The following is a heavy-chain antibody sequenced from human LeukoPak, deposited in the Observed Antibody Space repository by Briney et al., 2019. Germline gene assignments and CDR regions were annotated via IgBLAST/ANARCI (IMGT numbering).Heavy chain of an antibody. CDR2: IYTSGST. D-gene: IGHD3-10*01. CDR3: ARDQPLYYYGSGSFYWFDP. Sequence: SETLSLTCTVSGGSISGYYWNWIRQPAGKGLEWIGRIYTSGSTNYNPSLKSRVTMLVDTSKNQFSLKLSSVTAADTAVYYCARDQPLYYYGSGSFYWFDPWGQGILVTVSS. J-gene: IGHJ5*02. CDR1: GGSISGYY. V-gene: IGHV4-4*07.